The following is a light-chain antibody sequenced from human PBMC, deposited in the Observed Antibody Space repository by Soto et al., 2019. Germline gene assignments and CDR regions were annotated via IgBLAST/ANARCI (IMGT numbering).Light chain of an antibody. J-gene: IGKJ5*01. CDR1: QSVSSN. Sequence: EIVMTQSPSTLSVSPGERSTLSCMPIQSVSSNLAWYQLKPGQAPRFLIYGASTRATGIPDRFSGSGSGTDFTLTISRLEPEDSGVYYCQQFGSSIPHTLGQGTRLEIK. V-gene: IGKV3-20*01. CDR3: QQFGSSIPHT. CDR2: GAS.